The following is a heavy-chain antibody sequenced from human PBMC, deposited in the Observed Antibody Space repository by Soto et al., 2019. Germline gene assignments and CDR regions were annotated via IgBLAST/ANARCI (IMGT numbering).Heavy chain of an antibody. D-gene: IGHD6-19*01. J-gene: IGHJ6*02. Sequence: QVQLVQSGAEVKKPGASVKVSCKASGYTFTSYGISRVRQAPGQGLEWMGWISAYNGNTNYAQKLQGRVTMTTDTSTSTAYMELRSLSSDDTAVYYCARDKTVAGIYYYYGMDVWGQGTTVTVSS. CDR2: ISAYNGNT. CDR1: GYTFTSYG. V-gene: IGHV1-18*01. CDR3: ARDKTVAGIYYYYGMDV.